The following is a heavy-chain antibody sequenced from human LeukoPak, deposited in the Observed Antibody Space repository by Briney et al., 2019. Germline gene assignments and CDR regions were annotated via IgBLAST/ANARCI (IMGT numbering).Heavy chain of an antibody. D-gene: IGHD1-26*01. V-gene: IGHV4-59*08. J-gene: IGHJ4*02. CDR3: ARHSGTYHFDY. CDR2: ISYSGPT. CDR1: GGSFSGYY. Sequence: PSETLSLTCAVYGGSFSGYYWSWIRQPPGKGLEWIGYISYSGPTNYNPSLKSRVTISVDTSKNQFSLKLSSVTAADTAVYYCARHSGTYHFDYWGQGTLVTVSS.